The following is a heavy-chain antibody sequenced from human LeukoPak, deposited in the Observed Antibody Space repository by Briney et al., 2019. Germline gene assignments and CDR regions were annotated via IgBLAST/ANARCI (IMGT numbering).Heavy chain of an antibody. CDR1: GFTFSSYA. CDR2: ISSNGGST. J-gene: IGHJ4*02. V-gene: IGHV3-64*01. Sequence: AGGSLRLSCAASGFTFSSYAMHWVRQAPGKGLEYVSAISSNGGSTYYANSVKGRFTISRDNSKNTLYLQMGSLRAEDMAVYYCARDQRAHYGGNSELHYWGQGTLVTVSS. CDR3: ARDQRAHYGGNSELHY. D-gene: IGHD4-23*01.